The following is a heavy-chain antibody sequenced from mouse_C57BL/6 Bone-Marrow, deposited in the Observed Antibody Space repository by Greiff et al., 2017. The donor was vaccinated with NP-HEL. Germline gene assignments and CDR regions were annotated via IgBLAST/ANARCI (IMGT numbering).Heavy chain of an antibody. V-gene: IGHV1-76*01. Sequence: VQLQQSGAELVRPGASVKLSCKASGYTFTDYYINWVKQRPGQGLEWIARIYPGSGNTYYNEKFKGKATLTAEKSSSTAYMQLHILTSEDSAVYVYARSCYDSDGGYFDYWGQGTTLTVSS. CDR1: GYTFTDYY. CDR2: IYPGSGNT. D-gene: IGHD2-4*01. CDR3: ARSCYDSDGGYFDY. J-gene: IGHJ2*01.